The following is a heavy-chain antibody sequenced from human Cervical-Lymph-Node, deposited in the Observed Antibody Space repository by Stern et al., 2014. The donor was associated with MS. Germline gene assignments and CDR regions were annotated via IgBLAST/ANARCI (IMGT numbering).Heavy chain of an antibody. CDR3: AHRGEYTSNWDLYYFDY. CDR1: GFSLNTGRPG. CDR2: IYWNDDR. V-gene: IGHV2-5*01. D-gene: IGHD6-13*01. J-gene: IGHJ4*02. Sequence: ESGPTLVKPTQTLTLTCTFSGFSLNTGRPGVGWIRQPPGKAPEWLALIYWNDDRRYNPSLMNRLTVTKDTSKNQVVLSLASLDPVDTATYYCAHRGEYTSNWDLYYFDYWGQGIPVTVSS.